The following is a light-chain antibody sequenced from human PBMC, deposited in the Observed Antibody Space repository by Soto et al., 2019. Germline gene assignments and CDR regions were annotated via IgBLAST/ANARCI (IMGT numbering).Light chain of an antibody. Sequence: DIQLTQSPSALSASIGDRVSITCRASQTIITSLAWYQQKPGKAPKLLIYDASVLQTGVPARFSGYASGTDFTLSITSVQPDDFETYYCQQYNSYSAHGLTFGGGTKVGI. J-gene: IGKJ4*01. CDR3: QQYNSYSAHGLT. V-gene: IGKV1-5*01. CDR1: QTIITS. CDR2: DAS.